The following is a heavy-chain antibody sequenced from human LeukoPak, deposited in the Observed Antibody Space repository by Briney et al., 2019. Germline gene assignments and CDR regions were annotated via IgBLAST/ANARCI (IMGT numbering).Heavy chain of an antibody. Sequence: SETLSLTCAVYGGSFSDYYWSWIRQPPGKGLEWIGEINHSGSTNYNPSLKSRVTISVDTSKNQFSLKLSSVTAADTAVYYCARSHQRGGDSSGYYIATFDYWGQGTLVTVSS. D-gene: IGHD3-22*01. J-gene: IGHJ4*02. CDR2: INHSGST. V-gene: IGHV4-34*01. CDR3: ARSHQRGGDSSGYYIATFDY. CDR1: GGSFSDYY.